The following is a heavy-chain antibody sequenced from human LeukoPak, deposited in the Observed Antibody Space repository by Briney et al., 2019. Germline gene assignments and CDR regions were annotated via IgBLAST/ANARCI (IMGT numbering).Heavy chain of an antibody. CDR1: GGSISSSSYY. D-gene: IGHD6-13*01. CDR3: ARDRRGYSSSWYPGFDY. Sequence: TSETLSLTCTVSGGSISSSSYYWGWIRQPPGKGLEWIGSIYYSGSTYYNPSLKSRVTISVDTSKNQFSLKLSSVTAADTAVYYCARDRRGYSSSWYPGFDYWDQGTLVTVSS. CDR2: IYYSGST. V-gene: IGHV4-39*07. J-gene: IGHJ4*02.